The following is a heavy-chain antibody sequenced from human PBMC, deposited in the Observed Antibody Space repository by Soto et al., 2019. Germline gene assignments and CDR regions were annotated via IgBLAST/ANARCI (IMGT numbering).Heavy chain of an antibody. CDR1: GFTFSSYA. Sequence: QVQLVESGGGVVQPGRSLRLSCAASGFTFSSYAMHWVRQAPGKGLEWVADISYDGSNKYYADSVKGRFTISRDNSKNTLYLQMNSRRAEDTAVYYCAREIRLGFSYYYYYGMDVWGQGTTVTVSS. D-gene: IGHD3-10*01. CDR2: ISYDGSNK. J-gene: IGHJ6*02. V-gene: IGHV3-30-3*01. CDR3: AREIRLGFSYYYYYGMDV.